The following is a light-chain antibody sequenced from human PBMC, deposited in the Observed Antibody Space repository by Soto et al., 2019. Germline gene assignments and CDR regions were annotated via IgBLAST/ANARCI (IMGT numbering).Light chain of an antibody. J-gene: IGKJ1*01. CDR3: QQRSNWPQT. CDR1: QAVSSNY. V-gene: IGKV3D-20*02. Sequence: EIVMTQSPATLSVSPGERATLSCRASQAVSSNYLAWYQQKPGQAPRLLISGASTRATGTPARFSGSGSGTDFILTISSLEPEDFAVYYCQQRSNWPQTFGQGTKVDIK. CDR2: GAS.